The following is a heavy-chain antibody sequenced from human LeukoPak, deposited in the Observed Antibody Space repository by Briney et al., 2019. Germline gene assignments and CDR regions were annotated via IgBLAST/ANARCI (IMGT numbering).Heavy chain of an antibody. D-gene: IGHD5-24*01. CDR1: GYTFTSYY. J-gene: IGHJ4*02. Sequence: ASVKVSCKASGYTFTSYYMHWVRQAPGQGLEWMGMINPSGGSANYAQKFQGRVTMTRDTSTSTVYMEVSSLRSEDTAVYYCARDRDGYSTVFDYWGQGTLVTVSS. V-gene: IGHV1-46*01. CDR3: ARDRDGYSTVFDY. CDR2: INPSGGSA.